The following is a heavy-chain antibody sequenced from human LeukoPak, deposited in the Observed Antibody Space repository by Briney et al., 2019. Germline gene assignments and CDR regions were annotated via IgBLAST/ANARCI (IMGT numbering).Heavy chain of an antibody. CDR2: IYPDDADT. Sequence: GESLKISCKGSEYSFTKYWIGWVRQMPGKGLEWMGIIYPDDADTRYSPSFQGQVTISADKSISTAYLQWSSLKASDTAMYYCARQPSIAARPSYMDVWGKGTTVTVSS. D-gene: IGHD6-6*01. CDR3: ARQPSIAARPSYMDV. J-gene: IGHJ6*03. CDR1: EYSFTKYW. V-gene: IGHV5-51*01.